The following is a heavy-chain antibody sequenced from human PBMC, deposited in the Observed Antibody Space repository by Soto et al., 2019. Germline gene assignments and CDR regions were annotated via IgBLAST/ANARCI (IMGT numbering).Heavy chain of an antibody. J-gene: IGHJ4*02. CDR3: AKAYCSSDSCPKAY. D-gene: IGHD2-2*01. V-gene: IGHV3-23*01. CDR2: ISGLSVST. Sequence: VGSLRLSCAASGFTLSNYAMTWVRQAPGKGLEWVATISGLSVSTYYADSVKGRFTISRDTSKNTLYLQMKSLRAEDTAVYYCAKAYCSSDSCPKAYWGQGTLVTVSS. CDR1: GFTLSNYA.